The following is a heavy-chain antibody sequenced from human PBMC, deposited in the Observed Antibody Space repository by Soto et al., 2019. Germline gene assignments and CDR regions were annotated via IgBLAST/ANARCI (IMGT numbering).Heavy chain of an antibody. D-gene: IGHD1-26*01. CDR1: GGSISSGGYY. J-gene: IGHJ5*02. V-gene: IGHV4-31*03. CDR2: IYYSGST. Sequence: PSETLSLTCTVSGGSISSGGYYWSWIRQHPGKGLEWIGYIYYSGSTYYNPSLKSRVTISVDTSKNQFSLKLSSVTAADTAVYYCARVFNLKVWAHWFDPWGQATLVTVSS. CDR3: ARVFNLKVWAHWFDP.